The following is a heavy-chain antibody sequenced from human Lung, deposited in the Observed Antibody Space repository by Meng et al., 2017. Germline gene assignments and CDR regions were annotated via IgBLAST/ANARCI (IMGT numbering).Heavy chain of an antibody. V-gene: IGHV4-59*01. Sequence: QVQLQESCPGLVKPSETLSLTCTVSGCSISSYYWSWIRQPPGKGLEWIGYIYYSGSTNYNPSLKSRVTISVDTSKNQFSLKLSSVTAADTAVYYCASFRDWGQGTLVTVSS. CDR3: ASFRD. CDR1: GCSISSYY. CDR2: IYYSGST. J-gene: IGHJ4*02.